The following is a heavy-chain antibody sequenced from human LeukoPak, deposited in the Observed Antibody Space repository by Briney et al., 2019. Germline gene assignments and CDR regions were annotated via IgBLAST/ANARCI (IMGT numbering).Heavy chain of an antibody. CDR3: AKDGRYVVVPAAKGDAFDI. V-gene: IGHV3-23*01. CDR2: ISGSGGST. Sequence: GGSLRLSCAASGFTFASSAMSWVRQAPGKGLEWVSAISGSGGSTYYADSVKGRLTISRDNSKNTLYLQMNSLRAEDTAVYYCAKDGRYVVVPAAKGDAFDIWGQGTMVTVSS. J-gene: IGHJ3*02. D-gene: IGHD2-2*01. CDR1: GFTFASSA.